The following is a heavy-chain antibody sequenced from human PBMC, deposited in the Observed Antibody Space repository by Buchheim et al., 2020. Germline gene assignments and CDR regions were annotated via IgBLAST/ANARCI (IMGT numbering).Heavy chain of an antibody. CDR2: ISSRGSTI. CDR3: ARAREPRRWLQPSDY. Sequence: EVQLVESGGGLVQPGGSLRLSCAASGFTFSSYEMNWVRQAPGKGLEWVSYISSRGSTIYYADSVKGRFTISRDNPKNSLSLQMNSLRAEDTAVYYCARAREPRRWLQPSDYWGQGTL. V-gene: IGHV3-48*03. D-gene: IGHD5-24*01. CDR1: GFTFSSYE. J-gene: IGHJ4*02.